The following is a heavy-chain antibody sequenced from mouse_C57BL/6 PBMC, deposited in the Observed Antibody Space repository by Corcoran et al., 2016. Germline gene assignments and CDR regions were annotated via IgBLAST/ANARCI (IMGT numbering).Heavy chain of an antibody. D-gene: IGHD1-1*01. V-gene: IGHV9-3*01. CDR3: AREVLYYGSSPYWYFDV. J-gene: IGHJ1*03. CDR1: GYTFTTSG. CDR2: INTYSGVP. Sequence: QIQLVQSGPELKKPGETVKIYCKASGYTFTTSGMSWVKQAPGKGLKWMGWINTYSGVPTYADDFKGRVAFSLETSASTAYLQINNLKNEDTATYFCAREVLYYGSSPYWYFDVWGTGTTVTVSS.